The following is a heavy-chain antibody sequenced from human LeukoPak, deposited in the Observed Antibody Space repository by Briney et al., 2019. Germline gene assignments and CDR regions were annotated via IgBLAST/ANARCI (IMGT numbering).Heavy chain of an antibody. CDR3: AKDSYGSDY. CDR1: GGSFSGYY. V-gene: IGHV4-34*01. Sequence: SETLSLTCAVYGGSFSGYYWSWIRQPPGKGLEWIGEINHSGSTNYNPSLKSRVTISVDTSKNQFSLKLSSVTAADTAVYYCAKDSYGSDYWGQGTLVTVPS. J-gene: IGHJ4*02. D-gene: IGHD5-18*01. CDR2: INHSGST.